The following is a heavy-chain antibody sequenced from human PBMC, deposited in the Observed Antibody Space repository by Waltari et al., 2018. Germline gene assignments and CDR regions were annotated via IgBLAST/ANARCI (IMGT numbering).Heavy chain of an antibody. CDR1: GYTFTGYY. CDR3: ARGAAASDFWSGYSNDAFDI. Sequence: QVQLVQSGAEVKKPGASVKVSCKASGYTFTGYYMHWVRQAPGHGLEWMGWINPNSGGTNYAQKFQGRVTMTRDTSISTAYMELSRLRSDDTAVYYCARGAAASDFWSGYSNDAFDIWGQGTMVTVSS. J-gene: IGHJ3*02. V-gene: IGHV1-2*02. CDR2: INPNSGGT. D-gene: IGHD3-3*01.